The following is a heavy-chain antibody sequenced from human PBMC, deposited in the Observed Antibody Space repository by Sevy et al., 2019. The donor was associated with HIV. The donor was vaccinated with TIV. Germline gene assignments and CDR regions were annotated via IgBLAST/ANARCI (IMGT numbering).Heavy chain of an antibody. CDR2: IYHSGST. V-gene: IGHV4-38-2*02. CDR1: GYSISSGYD. D-gene: IGHD5-12*01. Sequence: SETLSLTCTVSGYSISSGYDWGWIRQPPGKGLEWIGSIYHSGSTYYNPSLKSRVTISVDTSKNQFSLKLSSVTAADTAVYYCARGPGWLDYFDYWGQGTLVTVSS. J-gene: IGHJ4*02. CDR3: ARGPGWLDYFDY.